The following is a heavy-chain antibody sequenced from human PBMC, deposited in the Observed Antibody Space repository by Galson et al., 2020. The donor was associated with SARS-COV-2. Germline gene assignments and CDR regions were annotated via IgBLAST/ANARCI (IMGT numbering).Heavy chain of an antibody. Sequence: TWGSLRLSCAASGFTFSDYYMSWIRQAPGKGLEWISYISSSGSHIYNADSMKGRFTISRDNAKNSLYLQVNSLRADDTAVYYCARCHNSGYYFDYWGQGALVTVSS. J-gene: IGHJ4*02. CDR2: ISSSGSHI. V-gene: IGHV3-11*01. CDR1: GFTFSDYY. CDR3: ARCHNSGYYFDY. D-gene: IGHD5-12*01.